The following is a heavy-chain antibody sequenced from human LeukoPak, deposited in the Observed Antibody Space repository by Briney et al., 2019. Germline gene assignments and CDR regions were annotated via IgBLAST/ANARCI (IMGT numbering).Heavy chain of an antibody. J-gene: IGHJ2*01. V-gene: IGHV3-7*01. CDR3: ARDSSSPYWYFDL. CDR2: IKQDGSEK. CDR1: GFTFSSYW. Sequence: RGSLRLSCAASGFTFSSYWMSWVRQAPGKGLEWVANIKQDGSEKYYVDSVKGRFTISRDNAKNSLYLQMNSLRAKDTAVYYCARDSSSPYWYFDLWGRGTLVTVSS.